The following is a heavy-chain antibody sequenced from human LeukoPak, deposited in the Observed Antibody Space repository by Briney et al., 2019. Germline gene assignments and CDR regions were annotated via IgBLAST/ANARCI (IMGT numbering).Heavy chain of an antibody. CDR1: GITVTDYF. Sequence: ASVKVSCKASGITVTDYFIHCVRQAPGHGLEWMGWINPHNGGTNYAQNFRGRVTMTRATSINKVYMDLTRLTSDDTAIYYCTGHSSSSDGWFDPWGQGTLVTVSS. J-gene: IGHJ5*02. D-gene: IGHD6-6*01. V-gene: IGHV1-2*02. CDR3: TGHSSSSDGWFDP. CDR2: INPHNGGT.